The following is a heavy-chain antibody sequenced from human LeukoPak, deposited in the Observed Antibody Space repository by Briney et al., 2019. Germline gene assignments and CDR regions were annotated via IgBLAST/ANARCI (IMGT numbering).Heavy chain of an antibody. Sequence: GGSLRLXCAASGFTFSSYSMNWVRQAPGKGLEWVSSISSSSYIYYADSVKGRFTISRDNAKNSLYLQMNSLRAEDTAVYYCARDSGMTTVTTADYWGQGTLVTVSS. CDR3: ARDSGMTTVTTADY. CDR1: GFTFSSYS. D-gene: IGHD4-17*01. J-gene: IGHJ4*02. V-gene: IGHV3-21*01. CDR2: ISSSSYI.